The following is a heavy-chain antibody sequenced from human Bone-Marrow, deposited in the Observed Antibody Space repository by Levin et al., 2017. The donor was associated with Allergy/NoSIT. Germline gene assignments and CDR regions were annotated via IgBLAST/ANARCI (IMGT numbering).Heavy chain of an antibody. V-gene: IGHV3-23*01. CDR1: GFTFSSYA. CDR3: AKALSSANNFNY. J-gene: IGHJ4*02. CDR2: ISTSVGST. D-gene: IGHD3-10*01. Sequence: PGGSLRLSCAASGFTFSSYAMSWVRQAPGKGLEWVSTISTSVGSTYYADSVKGRFTISRDNSKNTLYLQMDSLRAEDTAVYYCAKALSSANNFNYWGQGTLVTVSS.